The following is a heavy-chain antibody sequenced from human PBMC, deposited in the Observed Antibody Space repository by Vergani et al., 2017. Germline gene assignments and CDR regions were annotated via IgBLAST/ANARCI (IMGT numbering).Heavy chain of an antibody. CDR1: GFTFSNYW. V-gene: IGHV1-46*03. CDR2: INPSGGST. CDR3: ARPHGDILPPDPRRLDY. Sequence: QVQLVESGGGLVQPGGSLRLSCTASGFTFSNYWMQWVRQAPGQGLEWMGIINPSGGSTTYAQQFQGRLTMTRDTSTSTVYMDLSNLRSEDTAVYYCARPHGDILPPDPRRLDYWGQGTLVTVSS. J-gene: IGHJ4*02.